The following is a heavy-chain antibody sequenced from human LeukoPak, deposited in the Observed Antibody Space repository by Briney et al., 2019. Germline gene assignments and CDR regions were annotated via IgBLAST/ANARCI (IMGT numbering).Heavy chain of an antibody. D-gene: IGHD6-13*01. CDR1: GGSISSYY. CDR3: ARVGSSWYVPFDY. V-gene: IGHV4-59*01. Sequence: SETLSLTCTVSGGSISSYYWSWIRQPPGKGLEWIGYIYYSGSTNYNPSLKSRVTISVDTSKNQFSLKLSSVTAADTAVYYCARVGSSWYVPFDYWGQETLVTVSS. J-gene: IGHJ4*02. CDR2: IYYSGST.